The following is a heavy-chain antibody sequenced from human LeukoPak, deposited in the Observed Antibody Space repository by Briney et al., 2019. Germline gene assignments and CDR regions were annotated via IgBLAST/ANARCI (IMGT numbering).Heavy chain of an antibody. V-gene: IGHV5-51*01. D-gene: IGHD5-24*01. J-gene: IGHJ3*02. CDR2: LYPGDSDT. CDR3: VRRIAYNYGLDDI. Sequence: GESLKISCKGSGYRFVNYWVGWVRQMPGKGLEWMGILYPGDSDTRYSPSFQGQVTISADKSISTAYLQWSSLKASDTAMYYCVRRIAYNYGLDDIWGQGTMVTVSS. CDR1: GYRFVNYW.